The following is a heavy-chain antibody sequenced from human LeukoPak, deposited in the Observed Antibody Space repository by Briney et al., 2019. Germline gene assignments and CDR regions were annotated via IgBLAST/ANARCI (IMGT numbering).Heavy chain of an antibody. CDR3: ARDYRWFDP. Sequence: PSETLSLTCTVSGGSITSYYWSWIRQPPGKGLEWIGYIYYGTSTNYNPSLKSRVTISVDTSKNQFSLKLSSVTAADTAVYYCARDYRWFDPWGQGNLVTVSS. D-gene: IGHD3-16*02. CDR2: IYYGTST. V-gene: IGHV4-59*01. CDR1: GGSITSYY. J-gene: IGHJ5*02.